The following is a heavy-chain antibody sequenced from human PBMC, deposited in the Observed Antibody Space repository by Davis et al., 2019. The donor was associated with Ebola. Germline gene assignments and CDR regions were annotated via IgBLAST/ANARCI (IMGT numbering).Heavy chain of an antibody. CDR3: ARAPQLRSGMDV. D-gene: IGHD6-6*01. V-gene: IGHV1-69*04. Sequence: SVKVSCKASGGTFSSYAISWVRQAPGQGLEWMGRIIPILGIANYAQKFQGRVTITADKSTSTAYMELSSLRSEDTAVYYCARAPQLRSGMDVWGQGTTVTVSS. J-gene: IGHJ6*02. CDR1: GGTFSSYA. CDR2: IIPILGIA.